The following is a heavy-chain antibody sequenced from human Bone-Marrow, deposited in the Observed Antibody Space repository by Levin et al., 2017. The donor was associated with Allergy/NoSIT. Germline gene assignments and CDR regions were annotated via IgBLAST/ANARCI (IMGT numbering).Heavy chain of an antibody. Sequence: GGSLRLSCAASGFTFSSYAMNWVRQAPGKGLEWVSYISSSASTIYYADSVKGRFTISRDNAKNSLYLQMNSLRAEDTAVYYCARQLGNFWSGYNYFDYWGQGTLVTVSS. CDR1: GFTFSSYA. J-gene: IGHJ4*02. D-gene: IGHD3-3*01. V-gene: IGHV3-48*03. CDR2: ISSSASTI. CDR3: ARQLGNFWSGYNYFDY.